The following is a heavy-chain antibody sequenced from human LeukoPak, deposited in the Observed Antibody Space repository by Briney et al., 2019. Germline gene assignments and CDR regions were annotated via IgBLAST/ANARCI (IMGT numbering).Heavy chain of an antibody. CDR3: ARIGSYPYYFDY. J-gene: IGHJ4*02. Sequence: GGSLRLSCAASGFTFSSYEMNWVRQAPGKGLEWVSYISTTGNTMYYADSVKGRFTISRDNAKKSLYLQMNSLRAEDTAVYYCARIGSYPYYFDYWGQGALVTVSS. CDR2: ISTTGNTM. D-gene: IGHD1-26*01. V-gene: IGHV3-48*03. CDR1: GFTFSSYE.